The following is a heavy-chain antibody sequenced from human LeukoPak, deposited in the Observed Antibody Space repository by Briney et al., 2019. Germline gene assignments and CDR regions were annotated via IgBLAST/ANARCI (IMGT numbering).Heavy chain of an antibody. CDR1: GFSFSTYW. V-gene: IGHV3-74*01. D-gene: IGHD6-13*01. CDR2: INSDGSST. CDR3: ARDRAAARTGLVDY. J-gene: IGHJ4*02. Sequence: GGSLRLSGAASGFSFSTYWMNWVRQAPGKGRVWVSRINSDGSSTSYADSVKGRFTISRDNAKNTLYLQMNSLRAEDTAVYYCARDRAAARTGLVDYWGQGTLVTVSS.